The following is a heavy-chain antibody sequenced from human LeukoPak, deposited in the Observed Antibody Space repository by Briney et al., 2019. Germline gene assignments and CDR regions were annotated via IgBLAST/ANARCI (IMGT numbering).Heavy chain of an antibody. CDR2: IYYSGST. J-gene: IGHJ3*02. Sequence: SETLSLTCTVSGGSISSYYWSWIRQPPGKGLEWIGYIYYSGSTNYNPSLKSRVTISVDTSKNQFSLKLSSVTAADTAVYYCAREGLAVSGAFDIWGQGTMVTVSS. D-gene: IGHD6-19*01. CDR1: GGSISSYY. V-gene: IGHV4-59*01. CDR3: AREGLAVSGAFDI.